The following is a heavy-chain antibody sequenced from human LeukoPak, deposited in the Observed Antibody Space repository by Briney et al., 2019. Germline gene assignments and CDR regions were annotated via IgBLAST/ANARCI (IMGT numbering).Heavy chain of an antibody. J-gene: IGHJ4*02. D-gene: IGHD3-3*01. Sequence: GGSLRLSCAASGFTFSSYWMSWVRQAPGKGLEWVSAISGSGSATYYADSVKGRFTISRDNSKNTLYLQVNSLKAEDTAVYYCAKNNDFWSGSPGYWGQGTLVTVSS. V-gene: IGHV3-23*01. CDR1: GFTFSSYW. CDR2: ISGSGSAT. CDR3: AKNNDFWSGSPGY.